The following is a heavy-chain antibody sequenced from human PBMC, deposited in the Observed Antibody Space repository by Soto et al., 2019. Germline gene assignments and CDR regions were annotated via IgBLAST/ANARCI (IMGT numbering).Heavy chain of an antibody. CDR1: GYTFTAYY. V-gene: IGHV1-2*02. J-gene: IGHJ3*02. Sequence: ASVKVSFKASGYTFTAYYMHWVRQAPGQGLEWMGWINPNSGGTNYAQKFQGRVTMTRDTSISTAYMELNRLRSDDTAVYYCARDKSDAFDIWGQGTMVTVSS. CDR2: INPNSGGT. CDR3: ARDKSDAFDI.